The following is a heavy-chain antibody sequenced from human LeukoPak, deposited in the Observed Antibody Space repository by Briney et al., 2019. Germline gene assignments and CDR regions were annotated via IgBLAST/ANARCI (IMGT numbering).Heavy chain of an antibody. D-gene: IGHD6-19*01. V-gene: IGHV4-39*01. J-gene: IGHJ1*01. Sequence: SETLSLTCIVSGVSISSDNYWGWIRQSPGKGLELIGSVHFSGATHYNPSLKSRVAITLDTSKNQFSLKLNSVTAADTAIYYRAKHRMWLVGLESWGQGTLVTVSS. CDR3: AKHRMWLVGLES. CDR1: GVSISSDNY. CDR2: VHFSGAT.